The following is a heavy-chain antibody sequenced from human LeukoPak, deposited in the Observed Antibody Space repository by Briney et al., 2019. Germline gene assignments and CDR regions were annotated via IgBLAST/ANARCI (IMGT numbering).Heavy chain of an antibody. D-gene: IGHD4-17*01. CDR1: GYSFSNYW. CDR3: GRPYGRPFDY. V-gene: IGHV5-51*01. J-gene: IGHJ4*02. Sequence: GESLKISCKGSGYSFSNYWIGWVRQMPGKGLEWMGIIYPGDSDTRYSPSFQGQVTISVDESINTAYLQWSSLEASDTAMYYCGRPYGRPFDYWGQGTLVNVSS. CDR2: IYPGDSDT.